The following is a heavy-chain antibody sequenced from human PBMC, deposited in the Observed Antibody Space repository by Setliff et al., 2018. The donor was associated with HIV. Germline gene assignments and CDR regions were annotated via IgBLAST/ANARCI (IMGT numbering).Heavy chain of an antibody. J-gene: IGHJ4*02. CDR3: VKEYHTTATDTRVANYFDY. D-gene: IGHD6-13*01. CDR1: GYTFTTYG. CDR2: INPSDGTT. V-gene: IGHV1-46*01. Sequence: ASVKVSCKASGYTFTTYGMNWVRQAPGQGLEYMWIINPSDGTTDYTQKFQDRVTMTSDTSTSTVYMELRSLRSEDTAIYYCVKEYHTTATDTRVANYFDYWGQGTLVTVSS.